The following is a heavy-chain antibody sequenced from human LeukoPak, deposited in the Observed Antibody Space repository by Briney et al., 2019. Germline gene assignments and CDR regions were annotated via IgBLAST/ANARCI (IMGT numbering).Heavy chain of an antibody. V-gene: IGHV4-4*07. CDR1: GGSISSYY. Sequence: SETLSLTCTVSGGSISSYYWSWIRQPAGKGLEWIGRIYTSGSTNYNPSLKSRVTMSVDTSKNQFSLKLSSVTAAATAVYYCARLRYSYGSSYYFDYWGQGTLVTVSS. D-gene: IGHD5-18*01. CDR3: ARLRYSYGSSYYFDY. J-gene: IGHJ4*02. CDR2: IYTSGST.